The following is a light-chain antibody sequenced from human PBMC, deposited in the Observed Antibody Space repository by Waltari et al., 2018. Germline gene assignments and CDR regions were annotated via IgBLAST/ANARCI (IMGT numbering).Light chain of an antibody. Sequence: QSALTQPASVSGSPGQSITISCTGTSSDVGSYNLVSWYQQHPGKAPKLMIYEGSKRPSGVSKRFSGSKSGNTASQKISGLQAEDEADYYWCSYAGSSTWVFGGGTKLTVL. CDR2: EGS. CDR3: CSYAGSSTWV. CDR1: SSDVGSYNL. J-gene: IGLJ3*02. V-gene: IGLV2-23*01.